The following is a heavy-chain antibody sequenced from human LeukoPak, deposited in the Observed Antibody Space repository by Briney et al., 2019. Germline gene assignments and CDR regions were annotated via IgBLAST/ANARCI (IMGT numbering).Heavy chain of an antibody. CDR2: INHSGST. D-gene: IGHD3-3*01. Sequence: ASETLSLTCAVYGGSFSGYYWSWIRQPPGKGLEWIGGINHSGSTNYNPSLKSRVTISVDTSKNQFSLKLSSVTAADTAVYYCARGNDFWSGYYYYGMDVWGQGTTVTVSS. J-gene: IGHJ6*02. CDR3: ARGNDFWSGYYYYGMDV. CDR1: GGSFSGYY. V-gene: IGHV4-34*01.